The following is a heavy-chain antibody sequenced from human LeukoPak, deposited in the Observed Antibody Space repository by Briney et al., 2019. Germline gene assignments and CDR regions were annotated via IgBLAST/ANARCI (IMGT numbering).Heavy chain of an antibody. CDR2: IWYDGSNK. CDR3: ARDRDLDEYYDFWSVKDY. J-gene: IGHJ4*02. V-gene: IGHV3-33*01. Sequence: PGGSLRLSCAASGFTFSSYGMHWVRPAPGKGVEWVAVIWYDGSNKYYADSVKGRFTISRDNSKNTLYLQMNSLRAEDTAVYYCARDRDLDEYYDFWSVKDYWGQGTLVTVSS. D-gene: IGHD3-3*01. CDR1: GFTFSSYG.